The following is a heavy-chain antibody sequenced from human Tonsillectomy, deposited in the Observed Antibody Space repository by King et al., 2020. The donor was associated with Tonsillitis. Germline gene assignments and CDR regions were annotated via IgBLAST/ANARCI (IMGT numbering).Heavy chain of an antibody. CDR2: ISYHGTNK. J-gene: IGHJ3*02. CDR3: AREGRATFDI. Sequence: VQLVESGGGVVQPGRSLRLSCAASRFPFSSYAMHWVRQAPGKGLEWVSFISYHGTNKYDADSVKGRFTISRDNSKNTLYLQMNSLRPEDTAVYYCAREGRATFDIWGRGTKVTVSS. CDR1: RFPFSSYA. V-gene: IGHV3-30-3*01.